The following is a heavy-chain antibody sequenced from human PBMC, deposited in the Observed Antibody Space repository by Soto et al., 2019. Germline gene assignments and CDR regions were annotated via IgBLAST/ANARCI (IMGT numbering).Heavy chain of an antibody. V-gene: IGHV3-23*01. D-gene: IGHD1-26*01. Sequence: EVQLLESGGGLVQPGGSLRLFCAASGFTFSRYAMSWVRQAPGKGLEWVSAISGSGDSTYYADSVKGRFTISRDNSKNTLYLQMNSLRAEDTAVYDCAKDEVGAVYYYYYGMDVWGQGTTVTVSS. CDR2: ISGSGDST. J-gene: IGHJ6*02. CDR3: AKDEVGAVYYYYYGMDV. CDR1: GFTFSRYA.